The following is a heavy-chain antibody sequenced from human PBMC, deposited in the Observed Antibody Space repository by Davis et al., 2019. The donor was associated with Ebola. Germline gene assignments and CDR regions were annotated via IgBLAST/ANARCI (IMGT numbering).Heavy chain of an antibody. V-gene: IGHV4-59*11. CDR3: VRLGHGVY. CDR1: GVSISRHY. CDR2: IYDGGRT. Sequence: PSQTLSPPCTPSGVSISRHYWNWVRQPPGKGLEWFRIIYDGGRTNDRPSLKSRVAISADTSKKQFSLILWTVTAAATAVYYSVRLGHGVYWGQGMLDT. J-gene: IGHJ4*02.